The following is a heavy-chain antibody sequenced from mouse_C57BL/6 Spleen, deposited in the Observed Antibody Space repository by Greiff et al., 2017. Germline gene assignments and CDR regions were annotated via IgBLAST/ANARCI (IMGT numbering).Heavy chain of an antibody. J-gene: IGHJ4*01. CDR3: ARQEGYDYLYYAMDY. D-gene: IGHD2-4*01. Sequence: VQLQQSGAELVKPGASVKLSCKASGYTFTEYTIHWVKQRPGQGLEWIGWFYPGSGSIKYNEKFKDKATLTAGKSSSTVYMELSRLTSEDSAVYFCARQEGYDYLYYAMDYWGQGTSVTVSS. CDR1: GYTFTEYT. V-gene: IGHV1-62-2*01. CDR2: FYPGSGSI.